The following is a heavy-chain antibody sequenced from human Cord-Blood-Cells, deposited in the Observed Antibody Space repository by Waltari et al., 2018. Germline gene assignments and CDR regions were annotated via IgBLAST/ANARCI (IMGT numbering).Heavy chain of an antibody. J-gene: IGHJ4*02. CDR2: IKQDGSEK. V-gene: IGHV3-7*05. CDR3: ARGAGDFPYYFDY. CDR1: GFTFSSYW. D-gene: IGHD7-27*01. Sequence: EVQLVESGGGLVQPGGSLRLSCAASGFTFSSYWMSCVGQAPGKGLEWVANIKQDGSEKYYVDSVKGRFTISRDNAKNSLYLQMNSLRAEDTAVYYCARGAGDFPYYFDYWGQGTLVTVSS.